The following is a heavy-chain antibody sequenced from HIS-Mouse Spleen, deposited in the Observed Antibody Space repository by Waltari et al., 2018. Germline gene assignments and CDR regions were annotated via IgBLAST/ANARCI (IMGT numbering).Heavy chain of an antibody. CDR3: AREIPYSSSWYDWYFDL. V-gene: IGHV4-39*07. CDR1: GGSISSSSYY. CDR2: VYYRGST. Sequence: QLQLQESGPGLVKPSETLSLTCTVSGGSISSSSYYWGWIRQPPGKGLGGIGSVYYRGSTYYSPALKSLVPISVDTSKNQFSLKLSSVTAADTAVYYCAREIPYSSSWYDWYFDLWGRGTLVTVSS. D-gene: IGHD6-13*01. J-gene: IGHJ2*01.